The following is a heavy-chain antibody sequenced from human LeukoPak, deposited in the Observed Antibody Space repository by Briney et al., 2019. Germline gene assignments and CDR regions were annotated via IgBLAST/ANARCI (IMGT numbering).Heavy chain of an antibody. Sequence: GGSLRLSCAASGFTFSDYYMSWIRQAPGKGLEWVSYISSSGSTIYYADSVKGRFTVSRDNAKNSLYLQMNSLRAEDTAVYYCASHYGNLHFNSWGQGTLVTVSS. J-gene: IGHJ4*02. V-gene: IGHV3-11*01. CDR2: ISSSGSTI. CDR1: GFTFSDYY. CDR3: ASHYGNLHFNS. D-gene: IGHD3-10*01.